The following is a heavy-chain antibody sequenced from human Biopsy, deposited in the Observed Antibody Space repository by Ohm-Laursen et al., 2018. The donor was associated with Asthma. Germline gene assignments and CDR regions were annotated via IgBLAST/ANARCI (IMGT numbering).Heavy chain of an antibody. CDR1: RFTYE. J-gene: IGHJ6*02. Sequence: RSLRLSCAASRFTYEMHWVRQAPGKGLEWVAVISYDGSSIYYADSVKGRFTISRDNSKNTLSLQMNSLRAEDTAVYYCARKIAARGGMGVWGQGTTVTVSS. CDR2: ISYDGSSI. CDR3: ARKIAARGGMGV. D-gene: IGHD6-6*01. V-gene: IGHV3-30-3*01.